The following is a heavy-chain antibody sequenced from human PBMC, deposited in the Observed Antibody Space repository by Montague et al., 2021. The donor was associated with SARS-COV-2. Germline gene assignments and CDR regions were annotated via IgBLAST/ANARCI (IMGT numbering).Heavy chain of an antibody. D-gene: IGHD3-10*01. CDR2: IHHGGST. CDR3: AGLGDGVVPSPILGVGPYYSYYYMAV. V-gene: IGHV4-34*01. Sequence: SETLSLTCAVHGGSFSTYSWNWIRQPPGKGLEWIGDIHHGGSTNYNPSLKSRGTISTDADKNQFSLKLTSVAAAATAVYYCAGLGDGVVPSPILGVGPYYSYYYMAVWGQGTTVTVSS. J-gene: IGHJ6*03. CDR1: GGSFSTYS.